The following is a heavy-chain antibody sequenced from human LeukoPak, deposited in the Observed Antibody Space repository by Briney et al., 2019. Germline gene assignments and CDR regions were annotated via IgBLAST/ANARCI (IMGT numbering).Heavy chain of an antibody. V-gene: IGHV4-59*08. J-gene: IGHJ3*02. Sequence: SETLSLTCTVSGGSISSYYWSWIRQPPGKGLEWIGYIFYSGSINYNPSLKSRVTISVDTSKNQFSLKLTSVTAADTAVYYCARLSTVVTGYSFDIWGQGTMVTVSS. CDR3: ARLSTVVTGYSFDI. CDR1: GGSISSYY. D-gene: IGHD4-23*01. CDR2: IFYSGSI.